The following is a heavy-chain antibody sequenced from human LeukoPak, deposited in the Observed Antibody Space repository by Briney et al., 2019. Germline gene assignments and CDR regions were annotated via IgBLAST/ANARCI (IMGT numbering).Heavy chain of an antibody. V-gene: IGHV4-39*01. Sequence: NPSETLSLTCTVSGGSISSSSYYWGWIRQPPGKGLEWIGSIYYSGGTYYNPSLKSRVTISVDTSKNQFSLKLSSVTAADTAVYYCVRHLHSGSYRGLFDYWGQGTLVTVSS. CDR2: IYYSGGT. J-gene: IGHJ4*02. D-gene: IGHD1-26*01. CDR3: VRHLHSGSYRGLFDY. CDR1: GGSISSSSYY.